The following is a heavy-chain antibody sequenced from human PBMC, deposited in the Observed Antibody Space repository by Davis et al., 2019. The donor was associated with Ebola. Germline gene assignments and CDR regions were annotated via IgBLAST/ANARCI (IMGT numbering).Heavy chain of an antibody. J-gene: IGHJ5*02. CDR3: ARGNRYCSGDTCANWLDP. CDR1: GFTFSSYW. V-gene: IGHV3-74*01. CDR2: INSDGSST. Sequence: GESLKISCAASGFTFSSYWMHWVRQAPGKGLVWVSRINSDGSSTSYADSVKGRFTISRDNAKNTLYVQMNSLRAEDTAVYYCARGNRYCSGDTCANWLDPWGQGTLVTVSS. D-gene: IGHD2-15*01.